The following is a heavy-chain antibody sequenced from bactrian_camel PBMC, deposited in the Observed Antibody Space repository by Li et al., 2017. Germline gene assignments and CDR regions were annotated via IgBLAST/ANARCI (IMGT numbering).Heavy chain of an antibody. J-gene: IGHJ6*01. D-gene: IGHD3*01. CDR1: GLTNNGKY. V-gene: IGHV3-2*01. CDR3: AADSRWSEPTTRPLVYPCSRRDVSFGY. CDR2: ISTESSST. Sequence: QVQLVESGGGSVQAGGSLRLSCVAGGLTNNGKYIGWFRQAPGKGLEWVSTISTESSSTSYADSVKGRFTISRDNAKNTLYLQLNSLKTEDTAVYYCAADSRWSEPTTRPLVYPCSRRDVSFGYCGQGTQVTVS.